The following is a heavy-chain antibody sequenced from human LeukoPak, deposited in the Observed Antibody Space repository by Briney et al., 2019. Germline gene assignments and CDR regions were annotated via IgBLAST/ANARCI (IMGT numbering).Heavy chain of an antibody. CDR1: GFIFSNAW. CDR3: IRYGYNLAEYYQH. D-gene: IGHD5-24*01. J-gene: IGHJ1*01. CDR2: IKSKTDGGTT. V-gene: IGHV3-15*07. Sequence: PGGSRRLSCAASGFIFSNAWMNWVRQAPGKGLEWVGHIKSKTDGGTTDYAAPVKGRFTISRDDSKNTLYLQMNSLKTEDTAVYYCIRYGYNLAEYYQHWGQGTLVTVSS.